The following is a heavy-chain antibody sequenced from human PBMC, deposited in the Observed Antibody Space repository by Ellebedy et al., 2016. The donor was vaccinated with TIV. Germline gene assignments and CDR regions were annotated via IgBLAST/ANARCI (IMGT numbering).Heavy chain of an antibody. J-gene: IGHJ2*01. CDR1: EFTFNRFG. CDR2: ISYDGTNK. D-gene: IGHD4-17*01. CDR3: VRAIYGASYL. Sequence: GESLKISCVASEFTFNRFGMHWVRQAPGKGLEWVAVISYDGTNKYYGESVKGRFSISRDNSKNTLHLQMTRLRVEDTAVYYCVRAIYGASYLWGRGTLVTVSS. V-gene: IGHV3-30*03.